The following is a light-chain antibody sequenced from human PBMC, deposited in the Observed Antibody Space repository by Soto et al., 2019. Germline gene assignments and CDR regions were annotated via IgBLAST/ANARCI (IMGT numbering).Light chain of an antibody. CDR1: QSVSSN. CDR3: QQYNNWPRT. J-gene: IGKJ1*01. V-gene: IGKV3-15*01. Sequence: EIVMTQSPATLSVSPGERATLSCRASQSVSSNLAWYQQKPGQAPSLLIYGASTRATGIPARFSGSGSGTDFTLTISSLQSEDFAVYYWQQYNNWPRTFGQGTKVEIK. CDR2: GAS.